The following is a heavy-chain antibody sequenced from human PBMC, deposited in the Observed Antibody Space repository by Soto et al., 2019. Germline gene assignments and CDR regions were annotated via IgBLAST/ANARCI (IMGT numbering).Heavy chain of an antibody. Sequence: SQTLSLTRAVSGDSVSSNNIAWNWLRQSPWRGLEWLGRTYYRSKWYNEYAVSVRSRITINLDTSKNQFSLQLNSVTPDDTAVYYCARGRQSPFDFWGQGVQVTVCS. D-gene: IGHD6-19*01. CDR1: GDSVSSNNIA. CDR2: TYYRSKWYN. J-gene: IGHJ4*02. V-gene: IGHV6-1*01. CDR3: ARGRQSPFDF.